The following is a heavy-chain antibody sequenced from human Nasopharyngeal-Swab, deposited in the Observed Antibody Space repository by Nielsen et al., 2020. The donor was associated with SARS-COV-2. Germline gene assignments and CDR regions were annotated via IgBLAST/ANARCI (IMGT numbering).Heavy chain of an antibody. CDR2: VNPNSGDT. V-gene: IGHV1-2*06. CDR3: VRDDGGVPGIPETGPPGAF. Sequence: WVRQAPGQGLEWMGRVNPNSGDTIYAQEFQGGVTMTGDTSIGTAYMELRRLISDDTAVYYCVRDDGGVPGIPETGPPGAFWGQGTLVTVSS. D-gene: IGHD6-13*01. J-gene: IGHJ4*02.